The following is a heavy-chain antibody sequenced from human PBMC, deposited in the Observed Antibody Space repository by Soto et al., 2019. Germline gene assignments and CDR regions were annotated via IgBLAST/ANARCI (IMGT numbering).Heavy chain of an antibody. CDR3: ARDQRYNWNYVRHYYGMDV. J-gene: IGHJ6*02. CDR2: INHSGST. CDR1: GGSFSGYY. Sequence: SETLSLTCAVYGGSFSGYYWSWIRQPPGKGLEWIGEINHSGSTNYNPSLKSRVTISVDTSKNQFSLKLSSVTAADTAVYYCARDQRYNWNYVRHYYGMDVWGQGTTVTVSS. V-gene: IGHV4-34*01. D-gene: IGHD1-7*01.